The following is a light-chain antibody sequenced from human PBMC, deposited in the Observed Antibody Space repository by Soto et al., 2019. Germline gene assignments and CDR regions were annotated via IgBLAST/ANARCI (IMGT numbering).Light chain of an antibody. J-gene: IGKJ1*01. V-gene: IGKV1-5*03. CDR3: QQYMTYSRT. CDR2: EGS. CDR1: QSINTW. Sequence: DIQMTQSPSTLSASVGDRVTITCRASQSINTWLAWYQQQPGEAPRLLIYEGSNLERGVPSRFSGSGSGTEYTLTISSLQPGDLATLYYQQYMTYSRTFGQGTKVEVK.